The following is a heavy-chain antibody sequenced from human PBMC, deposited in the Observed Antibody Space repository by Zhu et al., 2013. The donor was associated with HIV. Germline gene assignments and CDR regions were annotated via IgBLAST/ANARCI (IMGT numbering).Heavy chain of an antibody. CDR2: MNPDSGDT. J-gene: IGHJ5*02. V-gene: IGHV1-8*03. CDR3: ARGEENTATAIDWFDP. Sequence: QVQLVQSGAEVKKPGASVKVSCQASGYAFISDDINWVRQATGQGLEWMGWMNPDSGDTGYAQRFQDRLTITRDISKNTAYMELRSLKSDDTAVYYCARGEENTATAIDWFDPWGQGTLVTVSS. CDR1: GYAFISDD. D-gene: IGHD5-18*01.